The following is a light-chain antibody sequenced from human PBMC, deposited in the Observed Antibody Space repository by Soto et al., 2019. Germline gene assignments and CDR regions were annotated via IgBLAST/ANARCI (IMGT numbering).Light chain of an antibody. Sequence: EIVMTQSPATLSVSPVERATLSCRASQSVITNLAWYQQKPGQAPRLLIYAASSRATGIPDRFSGSGSGTDFTLTISRLEPEDFAVYYCQQYVSSPLTFGGGTKVDIK. CDR3: QQYVSSPLT. V-gene: IGKV3-20*01. CDR1: QSVITN. CDR2: AAS. J-gene: IGKJ4*01.